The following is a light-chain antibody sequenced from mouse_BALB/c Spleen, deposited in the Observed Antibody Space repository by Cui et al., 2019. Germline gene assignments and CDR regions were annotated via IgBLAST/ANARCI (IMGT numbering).Light chain of an antibody. CDR3: QQWSSYPLT. CDR1: SSVSY. CDR2: DTS. J-gene: IGKJ5*01. Sequence: QIVFTQSPAIMSASPGEKVTMTCSASSSVSYMYWYQQKPGSSPRLLIYDTSNLASGVPVRFSGSGSGTSYSLTISRMEAEDAATYYCQQWSSYPLTFGAGTKLELK. V-gene: IGKV4-55*01.